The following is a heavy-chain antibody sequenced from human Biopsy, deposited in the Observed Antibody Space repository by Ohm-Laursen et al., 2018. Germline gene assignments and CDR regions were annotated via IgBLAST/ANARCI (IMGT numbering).Heavy chain of an antibody. V-gene: IGHV1-18*01. Sequence: ASVKVSCKASGYKFTNYGMSWVRQAPGQGFEWMGRISGYNGNTNYAQKFQGRITMTIDAATSTGYMDLRSLKSDDTAVYYCARIAAAGWDDYWGQGTLVTVSS. CDR2: ISGYNGNT. J-gene: IGHJ4*02. CDR1: GYKFTNYG. CDR3: ARIAAAGWDDY. D-gene: IGHD6-25*01.